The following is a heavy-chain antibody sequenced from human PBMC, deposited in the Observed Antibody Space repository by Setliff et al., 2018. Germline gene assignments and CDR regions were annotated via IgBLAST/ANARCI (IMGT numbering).Heavy chain of an antibody. J-gene: IGHJ4*02. CDR3: ARLSGYYFDY. D-gene: IGHD3-22*01. CDR2: ISPSGST. V-gene: IGHV4-61*09. Sequence: KPSETLSLTCSVSGASITSGGFYWTWIRQPAGKGLEWIGHISPSGSTTYNPSVKSRVTISLDTSKNHFSLKLDSVTAADTAVFYCARLSGYYFDYWGQGTLVTVSS. CDR1: GASITSGGFY.